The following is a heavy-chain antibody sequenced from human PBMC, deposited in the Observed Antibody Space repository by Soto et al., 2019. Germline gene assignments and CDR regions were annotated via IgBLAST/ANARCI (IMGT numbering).Heavy chain of an antibody. D-gene: IGHD1-1*01. V-gene: IGHV3-23*01. CDR1: GFIFGSYA. CDR2: ISGGGTIT. Sequence: GGSLRLSCAASGFIFGSYAMSWVRQTPGKGLEWVSDISGGGTITYYADSVKGRFAISRDSPRNTLYLQMNSLRAEDTAVYYCARLLGPRGRTSYDGMEVWAQGTTDPVSS. J-gene: IGHJ6*02. CDR3: ARLLGPRGRTSYDGMEV.